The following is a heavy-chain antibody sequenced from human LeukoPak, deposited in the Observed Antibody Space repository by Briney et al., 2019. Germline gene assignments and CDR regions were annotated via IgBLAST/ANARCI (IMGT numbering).Heavy chain of an antibody. CDR3: ARAPVLRYFDWFPEDYYYGMDV. J-gene: IGHJ6*04. CDR2: ISSSGSTI. V-gene: IGHV3-48*03. CDR1: GFTFSSYE. Sequence: PGGSLRLSCAASGFTFSSYEMNWVRQAPGKGLEWVSYISSSGSTICYADSVKGRFTISRDNAKNSLYLQMNSLRAEDTAVYYCARAPVLRYFDWFPEDYYYGMDVWGKGTTVTVSS. D-gene: IGHD3-9*01.